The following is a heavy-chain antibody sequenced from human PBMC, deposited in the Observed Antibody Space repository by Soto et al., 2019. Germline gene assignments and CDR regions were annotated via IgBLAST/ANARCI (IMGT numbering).Heavy chain of an antibody. CDR1: GFTLSDHY. Sequence: LRLSCAASGFTLSDHYMSWIPQAPGKGLAWVSFSSNSGTFTKYADSEKGRCTISRDNAKNSLHLQINTLNGEDTAIYFCARSGDNYNVLDYWGPGTPVAVSS. D-gene: IGHD1-1*01. V-gene: IGHV3-11*03. CDR3: ARSGDNYNVLDY. J-gene: IGHJ4*02. CDR2: SSNSGTFT.